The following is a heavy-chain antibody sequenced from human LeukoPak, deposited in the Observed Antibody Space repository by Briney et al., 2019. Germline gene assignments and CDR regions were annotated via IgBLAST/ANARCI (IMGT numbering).Heavy chain of an antibody. CDR2: INPNSGNT. D-gene: IGHD3-10*01. CDR3: ASRGLKPDYLDY. Sequence: GASVKVSCKASGYTFTSYDINWVRQATGQGLEWMGWINPNSGNTGYAQKFQGRVTMTRNTSISTAYMELSSLRSEDTAVYYCASRGLKPDYLDYWGQGTLVTVSS. V-gene: IGHV1-8*01. CDR1: GYTFTSYD. J-gene: IGHJ4*02.